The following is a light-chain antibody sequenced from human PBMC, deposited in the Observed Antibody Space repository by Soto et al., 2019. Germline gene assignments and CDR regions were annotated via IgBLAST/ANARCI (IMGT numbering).Light chain of an antibody. CDR2: GVY. CDR3: QQYKNWPPIT. J-gene: IGKJ5*01. Sequence: IVLTQSPATLSLSPGETATLSCKASEPIKTFYFGWYQHKPGQSPRLLINGVYTRATGIPDRFSGSGSGTEFTLTISSLQSEDFAVYYCQQYKNWPPITFGQGTRLEIK. V-gene: IGKV3D-15*01. CDR1: EPIKTFY.